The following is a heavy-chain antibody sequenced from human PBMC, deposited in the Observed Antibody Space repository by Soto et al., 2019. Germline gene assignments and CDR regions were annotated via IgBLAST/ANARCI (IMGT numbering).Heavy chain of an antibody. V-gene: IGHV4-34*01. CDR2: ISHSGST. J-gene: IGHJ4*02. D-gene: IGHD3-10*01. Sequence: QVQLQQWGAGLLKPSETLSLTCAVYGGSFSDHYWSWIRQPPGKGLEWIGEISHSGSTNYNPSLKSRVTISVDTSKNQFSLKLSSVSAADTAVYYCARVGGFNNLNDYWGQGTLVTVSS. CDR3: ARVGGFNNLNDY. CDR1: GGSFSDHY.